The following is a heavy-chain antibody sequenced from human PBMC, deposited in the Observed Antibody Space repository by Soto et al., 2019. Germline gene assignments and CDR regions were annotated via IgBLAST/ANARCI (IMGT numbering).Heavy chain of an antibody. D-gene: IGHD3-3*01. CDR2: IIPIFGTA. CDR3: ASRRYYDFWSGYYYYYYYGMDG. Sequence: QVQLVQSGAEVKKPGSSVKVSCKASGGTFSSYAISWVRQAPGQGLEWMGGIIPIFGTANYAQKFQGRVTITADNSTSTAYMELSSLRSEDTAVYYCASRRYYDFWSGYYYYYYYGMDGWGQGTTVTVSS. V-gene: IGHV1-69*06. CDR1: GGTFSSYA. J-gene: IGHJ6*02.